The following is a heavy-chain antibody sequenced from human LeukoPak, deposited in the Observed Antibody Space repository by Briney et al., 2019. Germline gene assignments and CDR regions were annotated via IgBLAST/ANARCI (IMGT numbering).Heavy chain of an antibody. CDR2: IYSGGST. D-gene: IGHD3-22*01. CDR1: GFTVSRNY. Sequence: GGSLRLSCAASGFTVSRNYTTWVRQAPGKGLEWVSVIYSGGSTYYADSVKGRFTISRDNSKNTLYLQMNSLRAEDTAVYYCAGTIVGKWAIDYWGQGTLVTVSS. CDR3: AGTIVGKWAIDY. V-gene: IGHV3-53*01. J-gene: IGHJ4*02.